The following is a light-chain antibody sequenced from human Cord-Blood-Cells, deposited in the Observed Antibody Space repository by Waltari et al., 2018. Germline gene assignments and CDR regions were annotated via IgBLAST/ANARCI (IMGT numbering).Light chain of an antibody. CDR2: EVS. Sequence: QSALTQPASVSGSPGPSITISCTGTSSDVGRYNLVSWYQQPPGKAPKLMIYEVSKPPSGFSNRFSGSKSGNTASLTISGLQAEDEADYYCCSYAGSSTLVFGGGTKLTVL. J-gene: IGLJ2*01. CDR1: SSDVGRYNL. CDR3: CSYAGSSTLV. V-gene: IGLV2-23*02.